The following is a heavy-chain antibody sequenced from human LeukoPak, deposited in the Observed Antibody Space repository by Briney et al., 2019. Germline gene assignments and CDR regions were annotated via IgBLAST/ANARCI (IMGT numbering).Heavy chain of an antibody. CDR3: AGAPAGSLDWLSPFDY. CDR1: GYTFTGYY. CDR2: INPNSGGT. Sequence: GASVKVSCKASGYTFTGYYMHWVRQAPGQGLEWMGWINPNSGGTNYAQKFQGRVTMTRDTSISTAYMELSRLRSDDTAVYYCAGAPAGSLDWLSPFDYWGQGTLVTVSS. V-gene: IGHV1-2*02. J-gene: IGHJ4*02. D-gene: IGHD2-2*01.